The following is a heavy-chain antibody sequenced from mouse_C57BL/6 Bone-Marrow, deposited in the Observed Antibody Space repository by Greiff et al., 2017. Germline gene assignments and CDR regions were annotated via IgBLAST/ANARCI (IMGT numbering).Heavy chain of an antibody. CDR3: ARHKSLTIVSYFDY. Sequence: EVHLVESGGDLVKPGGSLKLSCAASGFTFSSYGMSWVRQTPDKRLEWVATISSGGSYTYYPDSVKGRFTISRDNAKNTLYLQMSSLKSEDTAMYYCARHKSLTIVSYFDYWGQGTTLPVSS. V-gene: IGHV5-6*01. D-gene: IGHD2-12*01. J-gene: IGHJ2*01. CDR2: ISSGGSYT. CDR1: GFTFSSYG.